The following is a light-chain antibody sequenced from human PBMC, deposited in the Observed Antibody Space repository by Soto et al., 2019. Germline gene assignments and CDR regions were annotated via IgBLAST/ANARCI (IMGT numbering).Light chain of an antibody. CDR2: KAS. J-gene: IGKJ2*01. CDR3: QQYNSVPYT. Sequence: DIQMTQSPSTLSASVGDRVTITCRASQSITNRLAWYQQKPGKAPKLLIYKASSLESGVPSRFSGSGSGTEFTLTISSLQPDDFATYYCQQYNSVPYTFGQGTKLEIK. CDR1: QSITNR. V-gene: IGKV1-5*03.